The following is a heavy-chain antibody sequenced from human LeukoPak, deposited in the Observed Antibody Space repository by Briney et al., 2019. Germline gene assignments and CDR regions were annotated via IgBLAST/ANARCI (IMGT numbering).Heavy chain of an antibody. D-gene: IGHD1-1*01. CDR3: ARDQGWNPVSDDDAFDV. V-gene: IGHV1-2*02. Sequence: ASVKVSCKASGYTFTGYYMHWVRQAPGQGLEWMGWINPNSGGTNYAQKFQGRVTMTRDTSISTAYMELSRLRSDDTAVYYCARDQGWNPVSDDDAFDVWGQGTMVTVSS. CDR2: INPNSGGT. CDR1: GYTFTGYY. J-gene: IGHJ3*01.